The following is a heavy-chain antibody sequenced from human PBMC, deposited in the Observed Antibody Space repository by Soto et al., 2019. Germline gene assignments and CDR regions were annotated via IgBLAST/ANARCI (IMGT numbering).Heavy chain of an antibody. CDR2: INAGNGNT. J-gene: IGHJ5*02. Sequence: ASVKVSCKASGYTFTSYAMHWVRQAPGQRLEWMGWINAGNGNTKYSQKFQGRVTITRDTSASTAYMELSSLRSEDTAVYYCARAKVGGVIVSWFDPWGQGTLVTVSS. V-gene: IGHV1-3*01. CDR3: ARAKVGGVIVSWFDP. D-gene: IGHD3-16*02. CDR1: GYTFTSYA.